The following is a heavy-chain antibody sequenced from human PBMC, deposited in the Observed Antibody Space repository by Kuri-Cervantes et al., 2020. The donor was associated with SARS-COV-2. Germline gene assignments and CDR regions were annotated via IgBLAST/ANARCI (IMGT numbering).Heavy chain of an antibody. CDR1: GFTFDDYA. CDR2: ISWNSGSI. Sequence: GGSLRLSCAASGFTFDDYAMHWVRQAPGKGLEWVSGISWNSGSIGYADSVKGRFTISRDNAKNSLYLQMNSLRAEDTAVYYCVRDRFALATTRSYYYYMDVWGKGTTVTVSS. CDR3: VRDRFALATTRSYYYYMDV. D-gene: IGHD5-12*01. J-gene: IGHJ6*03. V-gene: IGHV3-9*01.